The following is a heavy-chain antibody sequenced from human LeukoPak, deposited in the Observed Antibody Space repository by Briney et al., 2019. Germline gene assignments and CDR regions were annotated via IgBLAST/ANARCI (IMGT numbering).Heavy chain of an antibody. CDR3: SRDYYGSTDYPCDH. D-gene: IGHD3-22*01. CDR1: GFTFSSYW. CDR2: IKQDGSEK. J-gene: IGHJ4*02. V-gene: IGHV3-7*03. Sequence: GGSLRLSCAASGFTFSSYWMSWVRQAPGKGLEWVANIKQDGSEKYYVDSVKGRFTISRDNAKNSLYLQMNSLRAEDTAVYYCSRDYYGSTDYPCDHWGQGTLVTVSS.